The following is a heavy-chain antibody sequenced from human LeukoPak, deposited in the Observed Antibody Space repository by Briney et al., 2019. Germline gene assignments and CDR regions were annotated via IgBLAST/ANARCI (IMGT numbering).Heavy chain of an antibody. D-gene: IGHD1-14*01. Sequence: GGSLRLSCAASGFTFSSYAMSWVRQAPGKGLEWVSAISGSGGSTYYADSVKGRFTISRDNSKNTLYLQMNSLRAEDTAVYYCAKVEKAEPKTTKYFFDYGGQEPLVPVPS. J-gene: IGHJ4*02. V-gene: IGHV3-23*01. CDR1: GFTFSSYA. CDR2: ISGSGGST. CDR3: AKVEKAEPKTTKYFFDY.